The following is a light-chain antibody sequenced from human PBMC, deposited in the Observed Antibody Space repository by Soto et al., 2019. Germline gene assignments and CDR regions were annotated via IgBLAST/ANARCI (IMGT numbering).Light chain of an antibody. Sequence: EIVLTQSPGTLSLAPGERATLSCRASQSVTGNYLAWYQQKPGQSPRLLIYGTSRRVTGISDRFSGSGSGTDFTLTISRLEPADFAVYYCQQYGSTPPITFGQGTRLEIK. CDR2: GTS. V-gene: IGKV3-20*01. CDR3: QQYGSTPPIT. J-gene: IGKJ5*01. CDR1: QSVTGNY.